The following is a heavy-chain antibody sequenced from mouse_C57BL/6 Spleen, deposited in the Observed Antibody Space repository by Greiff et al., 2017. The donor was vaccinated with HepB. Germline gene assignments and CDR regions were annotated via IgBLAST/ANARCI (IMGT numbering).Heavy chain of an antibody. CDR2: IDPSDSYT. D-gene: IGHD1-1*01. CDR3: AREANYYGSSY. CDR1: GYTFTSYW. V-gene: IGHV1-59*01. J-gene: IGHJ2*01. Sequence: QVQLQQPGAELVRPGTSVKLSCKASGYTFTSYWMHWVKQRPGQGLEWIGVIDPSDSYTNYNQKFKGKATLTVDTSSSTAYMQLSSLTSEDSADYDWAREANYYGSSYGGQGTTLTVAS.